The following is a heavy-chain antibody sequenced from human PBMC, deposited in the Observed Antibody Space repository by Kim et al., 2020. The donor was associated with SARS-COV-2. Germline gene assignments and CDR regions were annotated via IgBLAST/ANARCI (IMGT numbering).Heavy chain of an antibody. D-gene: IGHD3-22*01. CDR3: ARDDSSGYYYFDY. Sequence: YYGDSVKGRFTISRDNAKNSLYLQMNSLRAEDTAVYYCARDDSSGYYYFDYWGQGTLVTVSS. J-gene: IGHJ4*02. V-gene: IGHV3-7*01.